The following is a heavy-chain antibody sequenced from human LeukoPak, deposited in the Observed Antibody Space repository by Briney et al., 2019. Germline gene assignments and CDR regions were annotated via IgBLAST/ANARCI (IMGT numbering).Heavy chain of an antibody. CDR3: ARRCSGPTCYTDAYDI. J-gene: IGHJ3*02. V-gene: IGHV4-59*08. CDR1: GGSISSYY. Sequence: SETLSLTCTVSGGSISSYYWSWIRQPPGKGLEWIGYIYYSGSTNYNPSLKSRVTTSVDTSNKQFSLNLGSVTAADTAVYYCARRCSGPTCYTDAYDIWGQGTMVTVSS. CDR2: IYYSGST. D-gene: IGHD2-2*02.